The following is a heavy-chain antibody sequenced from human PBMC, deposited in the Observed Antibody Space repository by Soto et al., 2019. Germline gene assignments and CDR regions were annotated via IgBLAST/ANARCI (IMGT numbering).Heavy chain of an antibody. CDR1: GFIFSSYW. CDR3: ARATGADKEDY. J-gene: IGHJ4*02. D-gene: IGHD3-10*01. CDR2: IKEDGSER. V-gene: IGHV3-7*04. Sequence: EVQLVESGGGLVQPGGSLRLSCAASGFIFSSYWMSWVRQAPGKGLEWVANIKEDGSERYYVDSVKGRFTISRDNAKNSLYLQMNSLRAEDTAVYYCARATGADKEDYWGQGTLVTVSS.